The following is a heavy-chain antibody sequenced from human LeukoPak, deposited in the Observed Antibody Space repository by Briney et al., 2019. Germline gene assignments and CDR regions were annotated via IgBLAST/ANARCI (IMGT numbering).Heavy chain of an antibody. J-gene: IGHJ4*02. CDR3: AKKSSSGYYYPFDY. V-gene: IGHV3-30*02. Sequence: GGSLRLSCAASGFIFSNYGMHWVRQAPGKGLERVAFIRDDESNEYYADSVKGRFTISRDSSKNTVYLQMNSLRGDDTAVYYCAKKSSSGYYYPFDYWGQGTLVTVSS. D-gene: IGHD3-22*01. CDR2: IRDDESNE. CDR1: GFIFSNYG.